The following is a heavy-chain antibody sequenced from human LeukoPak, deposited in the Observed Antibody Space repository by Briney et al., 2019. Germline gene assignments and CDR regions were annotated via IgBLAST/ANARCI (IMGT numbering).Heavy chain of an antibody. V-gene: IGHV4-34*01. Sequence: PSETLSLTCAVYGGSFSGYYWSWIRQPPGKGLEWIGEINHSGSTNYNPSLKSRVTISVDTSKNQFSLKLSSVTAADTAVYYCASFVGATLAFDIWGQGTMVTVSS. CDR1: GGSFSGYY. CDR3: ASFVGATLAFDI. D-gene: IGHD1-26*01. J-gene: IGHJ3*02. CDR2: INHSGST.